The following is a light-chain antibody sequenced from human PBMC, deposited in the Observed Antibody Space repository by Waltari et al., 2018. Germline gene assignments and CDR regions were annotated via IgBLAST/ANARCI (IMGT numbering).Light chain of an antibody. CDR1: QTVASH. CDR2: GAS. J-gene: IGKJ3*01. Sequence: EIVMTQSPATLSVSPGERATLSCRASQTVASHLAWYQQKPGQAPRLLIFGASIRASGCPARFSGSGSGTDFTLTISSLQSEDFAVYFCQQYHNWPPGEITFGPGTKVDIK. CDR3: QQYHNWPPGEIT. V-gene: IGKV3-15*01.